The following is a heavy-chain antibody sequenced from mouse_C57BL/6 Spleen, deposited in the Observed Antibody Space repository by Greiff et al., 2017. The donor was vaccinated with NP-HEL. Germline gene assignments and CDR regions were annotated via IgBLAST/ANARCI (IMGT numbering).Heavy chain of an antibody. D-gene: IGHD2-5*01. CDR2: ISYDGSN. V-gene: IGHV3-6*01. CDR1: GYSITSGYY. J-gene: IGHJ3*01. Sequence: VQLQQSGPGLVKPSQSLSLTCSVTGYSITSGYYWNWIRQFPGNKLEWMGYISYDGSNNYNPSLKNRISITRDTSKNQFFLKLNSVTTEDTATYYCARGLYSNYVAYWGQGTLVTVSA. CDR3: ARGLYSNYVAY.